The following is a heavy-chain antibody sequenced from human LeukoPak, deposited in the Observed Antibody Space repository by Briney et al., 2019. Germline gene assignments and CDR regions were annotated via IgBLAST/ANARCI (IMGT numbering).Heavy chain of an antibody. J-gene: IGHJ6*03. CDR2: ISSSSSYI. Sequence: GGSLRLSCAASGFTFSSYSMNWVRQAPGKGLEWVSSISSSSSYIYYADSVKGRFTISRDNSKNTLYLQMGSLRAEDMAVYYCARDLCSGGSCYSYYYYYYMDVWGKGTTVTVSS. CDR1: GFTFSSYS. V-gene: IGHV3-21*01. CDR3: ARDLCSGGSCYSYYYYYYMDV. D-gene: IGHD2-15*01.